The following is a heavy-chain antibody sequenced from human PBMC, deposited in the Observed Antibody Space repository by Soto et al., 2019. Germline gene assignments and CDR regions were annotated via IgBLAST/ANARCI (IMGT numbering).Heavy chain of an antibody. Sequence: ETLSLTCTVSGGSISSYYWSWIRQPPGKGLEWIGYIYYSGSTNYNPSLKSRVTISVDTSKNQFSLKLSSVTAADTAVYYCARRRMSTNVFDYWGQGTLVTVSS. CDR1: GGSISSYY. V-gene: IGHV4-59*01. CDR2: IYYSGST. D-gene: IGHD2-8*01. J-gene: IGHJ4*02. CDR3: ARRRMSTNVFDY.